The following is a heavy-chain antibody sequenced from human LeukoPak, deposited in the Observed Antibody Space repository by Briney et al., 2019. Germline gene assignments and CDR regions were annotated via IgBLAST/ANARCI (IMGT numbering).Heavy chain of an antibody. D-gene: IGHD1-26*01. CDR1: GGSISSSSYY. CDR2: IYYSGST. J-gene: IGHJ1*01. CDR3: ARDRVVGATRYFQH. Sequence: SETLSLTCTVSGGSISSSSYYWGWIRQPPGKGLEWIGSIYYSGSTYYNPSLKSRVTISVDTSKNQFSLKLSSVTAADTAVYYCARDRVVGATRYFQHWGQGTLVTVSS. V-gene: IGHV4-39*02.